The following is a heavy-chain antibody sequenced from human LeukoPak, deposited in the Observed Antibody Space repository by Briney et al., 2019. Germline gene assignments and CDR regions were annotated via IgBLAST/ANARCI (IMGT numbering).Heavy chain of an antibody. J-gene: IGHJ5*02. V-gene: IGHV4-59*08. Sequence: SKTLSLTCTVSGGSISSYYWSWIRQPPGKGLVWIGYIYYSGSTNYNPSLKSRATISVDTSKNQFSLKLSSVTAADTAVYYCARLWAAAGTLGYHWFDPWGQGTLVTVSS. CDR1: GGSISSYY. D-gene: IGHD6-13*01. CDR2: IYYSGST. CDR3: ARLWAAAGTLGYHWFDP.